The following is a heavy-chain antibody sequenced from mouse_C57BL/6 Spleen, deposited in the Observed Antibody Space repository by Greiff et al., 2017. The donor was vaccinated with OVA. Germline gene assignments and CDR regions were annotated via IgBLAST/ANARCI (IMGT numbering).Heavy chain of an antibody. V-gene: IGHV2-9*01. CDR2: IWGGGST. CDR3: AKRYYGNYEVYAMDY. Sequence: VKLQESGPGLVAPSQSLSITCTVSGFSLTSYGVDWVRQPPGKGLEWLGVIWGGGSTNYNSALMSRLSISKDNSKSQVFLKMNSLQTDDTAMYYCAKRYYGNYEVYAMDYWGQGTSVTVSS. CDR1: GFSLTSYG. J-gene: IGHJ4*01. D-gene: IGHD2-1*01.